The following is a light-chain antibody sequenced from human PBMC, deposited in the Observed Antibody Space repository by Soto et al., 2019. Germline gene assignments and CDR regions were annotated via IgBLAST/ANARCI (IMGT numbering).Light chain of an antibody. J-gene: IGLJ2*01. V-gene: IGLV2-8*01. Sequence: QSALTQPPSASGSPGQSVTISCAGTSSDGGVDNYVSWYQQRPGKAPQLIIYEVRKRPSGVPDRFSGSKSGNMASLTVSGLQAEDEGRYFCSSYAGSNRVVFGGGTKLTVL. CDR1: SSDGGVDNY. CDR2: EVR. CDR3: SSYAGSNRVV.